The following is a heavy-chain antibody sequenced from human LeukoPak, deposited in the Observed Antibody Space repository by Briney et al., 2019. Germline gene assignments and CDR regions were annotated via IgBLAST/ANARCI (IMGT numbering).Heavy chain of an antibody. CDR3: AKDALPDTYYFDF. D-gene: IGHD2/OR15-2a*01. CDR2: IRYDGSVK. Sequence: GGSLRLSCAASGFTFSSYGMHWVRQAPGKGLEWVAFIRYDGSVKHYADSVKGRFTISRDNSKNTLYLQMNSLRAEDTALYSCAKDALPDTYYFDFWGQGTLVTVSS. J-gene: IGHJ4*02. V-gene: IGHV3-30*02. CDR1: GFTFSSYG.